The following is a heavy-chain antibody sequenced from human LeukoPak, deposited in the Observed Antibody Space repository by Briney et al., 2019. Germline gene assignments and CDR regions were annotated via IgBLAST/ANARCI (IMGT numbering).Heavy chain of an antibody. CDR1: GFTLSTYS. D-gene: IGHD1-26*01. CDR3: AKETGRWELE. J-gene: IGHJ4*02. CDR2: ISNDGSNK. V-gene: IGHV3-30*18. Sequence: GESLRLSCAASGFTLSTYSMDWVRQAPGKGLEWVAVISNDGSNKYYADSVKGRFTISRDNSKNTLYLQMNSLRAEDTAVYYCAKETGRWELEWGQGTLVTVSS.